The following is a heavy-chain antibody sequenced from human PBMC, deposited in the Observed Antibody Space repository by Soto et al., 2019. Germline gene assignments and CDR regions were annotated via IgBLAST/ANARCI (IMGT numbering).Heavy chain of an antibody. D-gene: IGHD1-26*01. Sequence: GGSLRLSCAASGFTFSIYGMHWVRQAPGKGLEWVAAISYHGSNKYYADSVKGRFTISRDNSKNTLYLQMDSPRAEDTAVYYCAKPYSGNYPRPFDYWGQGTLVTVSS. CDR3: AKPYSGNYPRPFDY. CDR1: GFTFSIYG. V-gene: IGHV3-30*18. J-gene: IGHJ4*02. CDR2: ISYHGSNK.